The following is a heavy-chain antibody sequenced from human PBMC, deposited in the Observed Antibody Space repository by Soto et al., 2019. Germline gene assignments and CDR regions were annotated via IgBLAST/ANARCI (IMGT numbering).Heavy chain of an antibody. CDR3: VGGQYYFDY. D-gene: IGHD3-10*01. CDR2: ISYDGSNR. J-gene: IGHJ4*02. Sequence: QVQLVESGGGVVQPGRSLRLSCAASGFPFTTYGMHWVREGSGKGLEWVAVISYDGSNRFYADSVKGRFTISRDNSKNTLFLQMNSLRPEDTALYYCVGGQYYFDYRGQGTLVIVSS. V-gene: IGHV3-30*03. CDR1: GFPFTTYG.